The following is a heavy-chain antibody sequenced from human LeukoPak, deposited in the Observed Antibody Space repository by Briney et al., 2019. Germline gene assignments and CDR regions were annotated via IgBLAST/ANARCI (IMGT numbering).Heavy chain of an antibody. CDR2: IIPIFGTA. D-gene: IGHD2-21*01. CDR1: GGTFSSYA. J-gene: IGHJ4*02. CDR3: ARDQVAGYYYFDY. Sequence: ASVKVSCKASGGTFSSYAISWVRQAPGQGLEWMGGIIPIFGTANYAQKFQGRVTITADKSTSTAYMELSSLRSEDTAVYYCARDQVAGYYYFDYWGQGTLVTVSS. V-gene: IGHV1-69*06.